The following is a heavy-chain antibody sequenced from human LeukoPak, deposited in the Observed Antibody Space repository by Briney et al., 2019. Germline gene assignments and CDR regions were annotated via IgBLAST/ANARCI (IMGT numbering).Heavy chain of an antibody. CDR2: MNPNSSNT. CDR1: GYTFTSYD. CDR3: ARGLNSGWFDFDS. Sequence: ASVKVSCKASGYTFTSYDINWVRQATGQGLEWMGWMNPNSSNTGYAQTFQGRVTMTRNTSISTDYMELSSLKSEDTAVYYCARGLNSGWFDFDSWGQGTLVTVSS. D-gene: IGHD6-19*01. V-gene: IGHV1-8*01. J-gene: IGHJ4*02.